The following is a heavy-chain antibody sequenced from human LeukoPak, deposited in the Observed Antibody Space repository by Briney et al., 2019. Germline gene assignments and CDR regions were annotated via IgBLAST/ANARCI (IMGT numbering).Heavy chain of an antibody. D-gene: IGHD2-8*01. J-gene: IGHJ4*02. CDR2: TWYRSKWYN. Sequence: SQTLSLTCAISGDSVSSNTAAWNWIRQSPSSGLEWLGRTWYRSKWYNGYAVSVKSRIAINPDTSKNQFSLQLNSVTPEDTAVYYCARSSNGYVDDWGQETLVTVSS. CDR1: GDSVSSNTAA. CDR3: ARSSNGYVDD. V-gene: IGHV6-1*01.